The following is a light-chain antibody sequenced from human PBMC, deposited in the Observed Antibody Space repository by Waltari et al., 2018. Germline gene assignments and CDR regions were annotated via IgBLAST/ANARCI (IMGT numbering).Light chain of an antibody. Sequence: QSALTQPASVSGSPGPSLTIPCTGTSSDVGGYHLVSWYQQHPGEGPNLRISEVSQRPSGFSDRFSGSKSGKTASLTISGLQSDDEASYYCCSYAGRSTLLFGGGTTLTVL. CDR3: CSYAGRSTLL. CDR2: EVS. V-gene: IGLV2-23*01. CDR1: SSDVGGYHL. J-gene: IGLJ2*01.